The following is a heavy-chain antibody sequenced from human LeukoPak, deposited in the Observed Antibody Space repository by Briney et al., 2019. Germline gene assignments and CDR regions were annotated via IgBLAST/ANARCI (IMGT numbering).Heavy chain of an antibody. D-gene: IGHD2-15*01. Sequence: ASVKVSCKASGYTFTNYGISWVRQMPGKGLEWMGIIYPGDSDTRYSPSFQGQVTISADKSISTAYLQWSSLKASDTAMYYCARRLERDGRVDYWGQGTLVTVSS. V-gene: IGHV5-51*01. CDR3: ARRLERDGRVDY. CDR1: GYTFTNYG. CDR2: IYPGDSDT. J-gene: IGHJ4*02.